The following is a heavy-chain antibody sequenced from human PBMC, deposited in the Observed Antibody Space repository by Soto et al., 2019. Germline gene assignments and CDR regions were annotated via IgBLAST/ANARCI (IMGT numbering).Heavy chain of an antibody. V-gene: IGHV1-3*04. CDR1: GYIFAHYA. CDR2: INTGNGDT. CDR3: ARECCTVGTCYYGCNRWFDH. J-gene: IGHJ5*02. D-gene: IGHD2-15*01. Sequence: SVKVSCKASGYIFAHYAIHWVRQAPGQSLEWMGWINTGNGDTKYSQQFQGRLTITRDTSASTVYMELSSLRSEDTAVYYCARECCTVGTCYYGCNRWFDHWGQGTLVTVPQ.